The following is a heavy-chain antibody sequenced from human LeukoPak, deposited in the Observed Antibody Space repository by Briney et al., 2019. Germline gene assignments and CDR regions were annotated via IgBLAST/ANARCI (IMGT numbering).Heavy chain of an antibody. CDR1: GGSISTNNYN. V-gene: IGHV4-39*01. J-gene: IGHJ5*01. D-gene: IGHD3-10*02. CDR3: ARGGIISRIVRGGFDS. CDR2: IYFGGSV. Sequence: SETLSLTCTASGGSISTNNYNWGWIRQAPGKGLEWIGSIYFGGSVNYNPSLKSRVTISMDTSKNQFYLNLRFVTAADTALDYSARGGIISRIVRGGFDSWGQGTLVAVSS.